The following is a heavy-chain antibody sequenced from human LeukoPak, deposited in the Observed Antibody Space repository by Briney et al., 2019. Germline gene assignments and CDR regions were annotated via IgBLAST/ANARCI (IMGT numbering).Heavy chain of an antibody. Sequence: AASVKVSFKASGYTFTIDGISWVRQAPGQGLEWMGWISAYNGNTNYAQKLQGRVTITTDTSTSTAYMELRSLRSDDTAVYYCARATGFGELLKPLDYWGQGTLVTDSS. CDR2: ISAYNGNT. CDR3: ARATGFGELLKPLDY. CDR1: GYTFTIDG. V-gene: IGHV1-18*01. D-gene: IGHD3-10*01. J-gene: IGHJ4*02.